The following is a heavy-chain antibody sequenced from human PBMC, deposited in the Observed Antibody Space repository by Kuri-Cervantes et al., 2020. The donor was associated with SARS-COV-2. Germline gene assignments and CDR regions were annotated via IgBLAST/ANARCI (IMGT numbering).Heavy chain of an antibody. J-gene: IGHJ5*02. Sequence: GESLKISCAASGFTFSSYGMHWVRQAPGKGLEWVAVISYDGSNKYYADSVKGRFTISRDNSKNTLYLQMNSLRAEDTAVYYCQIHPLPPEPDWFDPWGQGTLVTVSS. CDR2: ISYDGSNK. D-gene: IGHD1-14*01. V-gene: IGHV3-30*12. CDR3: QIHPLPPEPDWFDP. CDR1: GFTFSSYG.